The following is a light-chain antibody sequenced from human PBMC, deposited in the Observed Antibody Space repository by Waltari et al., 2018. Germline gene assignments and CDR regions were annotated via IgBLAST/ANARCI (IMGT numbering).Light chain of an antibody. V-gene: IGKV1-5*03. CDR2: KAS. J-gene: IGKJ1*01. CDR3: KDYSTYSRT. CDR1: QSISSW. Sequence: DIQMTQSPSTLSASVGHRVTITCRASQSISSWLAWYQQKPGKAPKLLIYKASTLESGVPSRFSGSGSGTEFTLTITSLQPDDFATYYCKDYSTYSRTFGQGTKVEIK.